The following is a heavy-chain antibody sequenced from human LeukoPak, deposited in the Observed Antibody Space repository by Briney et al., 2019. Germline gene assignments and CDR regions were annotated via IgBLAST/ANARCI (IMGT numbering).Heavy chain of an antibody. V-gene: IGHV3-30*04. J-gene: IGHJ4*02. D-gene: IGHD1-26*01. Sequence: GGSLRLSCAASGFTFTSHGMHWVRQAPGKGLEWVADTSYDGSKKDHADSVKGRFTISRDDSENTVYLQMNSLRTEDTAVYYCARDRSGTYSVDYWGLGTLVTISS. CDR3: ARDRSGTYSVDY. CDR1: GFTFTSHG. CDR2: TSYDGSKK.